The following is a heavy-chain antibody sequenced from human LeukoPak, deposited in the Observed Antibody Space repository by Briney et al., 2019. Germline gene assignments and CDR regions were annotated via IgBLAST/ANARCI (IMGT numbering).Heavy chain of an antibody. Sequence: GGSLRLSCAASGFTFSSYEMNWVRQAPGKGLEWVSYISSSGSTIYYADSVKGRFTISRDNAKNSLYLQMNSLRAEDTAVYYCARSPYCSGGSRYGPDAFDIWGQGTMVTVSS. CDR1: GFTFSSYE. V-gene: IGHV3-48*03. CDR2: ISSSGSTI. D-gene: IGHD2-15*01. CDR3: ARSPYCSGGSRYGPDAFDI. J-gene: IGHJ3*02.